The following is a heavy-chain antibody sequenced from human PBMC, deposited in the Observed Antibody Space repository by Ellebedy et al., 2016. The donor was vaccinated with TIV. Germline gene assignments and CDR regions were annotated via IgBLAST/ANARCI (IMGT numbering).Heavy chain of an antibody. V-gene: IGHV4-59*01. CDR3: ARDLFDAFDI. CDR1: GGPISSYY. CDR2: IYYSGGT. J-gene: IGHJ3*02. Sequence: MPSETLSLTCTVSGGPISSYYWRWILQPPGKGLEWIGYIYYSGGTNYNPSLKSRVTISVDTSKNQFSMQMSSVTAADTAVYYCARDLFDAFDIWGQGTMVTVSS.